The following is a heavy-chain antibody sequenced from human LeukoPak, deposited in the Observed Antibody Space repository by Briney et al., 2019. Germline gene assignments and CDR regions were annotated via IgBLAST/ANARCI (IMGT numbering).Heavy chain of an antibody. Sequence: ASVKVSCKASGYTFTSYDINWVRQATGQGLEWMGWMNPNSGNTGYAQKFQGRVTMTRNTSISTAYMELSSLRSEDTAVYYCARILGSNWYDGYYFDYWGQGTLVTVSS. J-gene: IGHJ4*02. CDR1: GYTFTSYD. V-gene: IGHV1-8*01. D-gene: IGHD6-13*01. CDR3: ARILGSNWYDGYYFDY. CDR2: MNPNSGNT.